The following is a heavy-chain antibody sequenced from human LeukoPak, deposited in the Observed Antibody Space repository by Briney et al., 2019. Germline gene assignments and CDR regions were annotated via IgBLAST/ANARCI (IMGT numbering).Heavy chain of an antibody. D-gene: IGHD1-26*01. J-gene: IGHJ6*03. Sequence: GGSLRLSCAASGFTFSNYWMHWVRQAPGKGLVWVSRIYSDGSSTSYADSVKGRFTISRDNAKNTLYLQMNSLRAEVTAVYYCARVSSGSYFGYYYYYMDVWGKGTTVTVSS. CDR1: GFTFSNYW. CDR2: IYSDGSST. V-gene: IGHV3-74*01. CDR3: ARVSSGSYFGYYYYYMDV.